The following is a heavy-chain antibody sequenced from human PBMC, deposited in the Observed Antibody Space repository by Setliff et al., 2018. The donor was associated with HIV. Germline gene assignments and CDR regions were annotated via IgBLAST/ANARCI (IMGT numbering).Heavy chain of an antibody. Sequence: PSETLSLTCTVSGGSISSSDYYWGWIRQPPGKGLEWIGSIYYTGRSFHNPSLKGRITISVDTSKNQFSLKLSSVTAADTAVYYCASYRKAERWLQLGGNFDYWGQGTLVTVSS. CDR2: IYYTGRS. V-gene: IGHV4-39*01. J-gene: IGHJ4*02. CDR3: ASYRKAERWLQLGGNFDY. D-gene: IGHD5-12*01. CDR1: GGSISSSDYY.